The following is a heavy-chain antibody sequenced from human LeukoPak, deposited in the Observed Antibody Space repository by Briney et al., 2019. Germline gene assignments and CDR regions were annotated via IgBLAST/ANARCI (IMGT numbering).Heavy chain of an antibody. CDR3: ARDIKLNDFWSGNDVFDV. V-gene: IGHV1-69*06. J-gene: IGHJ3*01. CDR2: VIPIFDTT. D-gene: IGHD3-3*01. Sequence: SVKVSCKASGGTFSSHSISWVRQAPGQGLEWMGAVIPIFDTTNYAQKFQGRVTITAHRSTTTAYMELSSLRSEDTAVYYCARDIKLNDFWSGNDVFDVWGQGTMVTVSS. CDR1: GGTFSSHS.